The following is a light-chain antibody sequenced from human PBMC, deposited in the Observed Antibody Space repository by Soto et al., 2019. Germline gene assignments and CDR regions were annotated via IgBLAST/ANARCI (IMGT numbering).Light chain of an antibody. CDR2: GVS. V-gene: IGKV3-20*01. CDR1: QSVRSTY. J-gene: IGKJ5*01. CDR3: QQYGSSPFA. Sequence: EIVLTQFPGTLSLSPVERATLSCMASQSVRSTYLAWYQQKPGQAPRLLMYGVSSRATGIPDRFSGSGSGTDFTLTISRLETEDFAVYYCQQYGSSPFAFGQGTRLEIK.